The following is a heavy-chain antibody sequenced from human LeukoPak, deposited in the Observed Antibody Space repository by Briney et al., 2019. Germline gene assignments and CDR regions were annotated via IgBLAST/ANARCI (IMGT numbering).Heavy chain of an antibody. Sequence: ASVKVSCKASEYTFTGYYMHWVRQAPGQGLEWMGWINPNSGGTNYAQKFQGRVTMTRDTSISTAYMELSRLRSDDTAVYYCARDPTVTTKFDSWGQGTLVTVSS. CDR1: EYTFTGYY. J-gene: IGHJ5*01. CDR2: INPNSGGT. V-gene: IGHV1-2*02. CDR3: ARDPTVTTKFDS. D-gene: IGHD4-17*01.